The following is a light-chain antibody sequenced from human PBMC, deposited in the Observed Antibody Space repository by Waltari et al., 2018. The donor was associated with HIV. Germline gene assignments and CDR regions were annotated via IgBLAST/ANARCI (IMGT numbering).Light chain of an antibody. CDR1: SSDIGNYNL. J-gene: IGLJ2*01. CDR2: EGI. CDR3: SSYGGSSNWL. V-gene: IGLV2-23*01. Sequence: QSALTQPASVSGSPGQSITISCTGTSSDIGNYNLVSWYQQHPGKAPKLIIYEGIKRPSGVSNRSSGSKSANTASLTIAGLQAEDEADYCCSSYGGSSNWLFGGGTKLTVL.